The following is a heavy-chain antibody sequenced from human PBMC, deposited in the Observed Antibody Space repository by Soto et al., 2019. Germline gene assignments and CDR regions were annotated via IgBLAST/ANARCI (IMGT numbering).Heavy chain of an antibody. D-gene: IGHD2-2*01. CDR2: IYPGDSDT. J-gene: IGHJ5*02. CDR3: ARGYCTTTICDPWFDP. V-gene: IGHV5-51*01. Sequence: GESLKISCTGVEYSFTSYWIGWVRQMPGKGLEWMGIIYPGDSDTRYSPSFQGQVTISADKSITTAYLQLSSLKASDTAMYYCARGYCTTTICDPWFDPWGQGTLVTVSS. CDR1: EYSFTSYW.